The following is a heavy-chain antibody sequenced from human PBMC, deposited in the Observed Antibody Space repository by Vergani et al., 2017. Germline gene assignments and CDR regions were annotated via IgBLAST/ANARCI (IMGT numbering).Heavy chain of an antibody. J-gene: IGHJ4*02. CDR3: AKDRGSGWPNGDY. V-gene: IGHV3-23*01. CDR1: GFTFSSYS. CDR2: ISGSGGST. D-gene: IGHD6-19*01. Sequence: EVQLLESGGGLVQPGGSLRLSCAASGFTFSSYSMNWVRQAPGKGLEWVSAISGSGGSTYYADSVKGRFTISRDNSKNTLYLQMNSLRAEDTAVYYCAKDRGSGWPNGDYWGQGTLVTVSS.